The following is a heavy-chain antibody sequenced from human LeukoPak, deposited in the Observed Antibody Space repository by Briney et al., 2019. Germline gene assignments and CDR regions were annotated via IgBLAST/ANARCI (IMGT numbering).Heavy chain of an antibody. D-gene: IGHD6-19*01. J-gene: IGHJ4*02. Sequence: PSETLSLTCAVSGGSISSSNWWCWVRQPPGEGLEWIGEIYHSGSTNYNPSLKSRVTISVDKSKNQFSLKLSSVTAADTAVYYCARLSIAVAGDWVNWGQGTLVTVSS. CDR2: IYHSGST. CDR1: GGSISSSNW. V-gene: IGHV4-4*02. CDR3: ARLSIAVAGDWVN.